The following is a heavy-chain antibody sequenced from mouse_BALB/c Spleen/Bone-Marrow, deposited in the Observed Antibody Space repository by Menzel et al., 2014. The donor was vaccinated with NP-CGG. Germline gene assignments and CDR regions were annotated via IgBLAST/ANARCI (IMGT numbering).Heavy chain of an antibody. CDR2: INPSNGRT. D-gene: IGHD2-1*01. CDR1: GYTFTSYW. V-gene: IGHV1S81*02. J-gene: IGHJ3*01. Sequence: QVQPQQSGAELVKPGASVKQSCKASGYTFTSYWMHWVKQRPGQGLEWIGEINPSNGRTNYNEKFKSKATLTVDKSSSTAYMQLSSLTSEDSAVYYCARERGNYPFAYWGQGTLVTVSA. CDR3: ARERGNYPFAY.